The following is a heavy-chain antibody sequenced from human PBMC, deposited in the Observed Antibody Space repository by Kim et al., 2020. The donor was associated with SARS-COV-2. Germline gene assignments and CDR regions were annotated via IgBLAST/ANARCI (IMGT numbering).Heavy chain of an antibody. J-gene: IGHJ1*01. CDR2: ISYDGSNN. D-gene: IGHD1-26*01. V-gene: IGHV3-30*18. CDR3: AKDDGEWELLGVQH. Sequence: GGSLRLSCAASGFTFSSYGMHWVRQAPGKGLEWVAVISYDGSNNYYADSVKGRFTISRDNSKNTLYLQMNSLGAEDTAVYYCAKDDGEWELLGVQHWGQGSLVTVSS. CDR1: GFTFSSYG.